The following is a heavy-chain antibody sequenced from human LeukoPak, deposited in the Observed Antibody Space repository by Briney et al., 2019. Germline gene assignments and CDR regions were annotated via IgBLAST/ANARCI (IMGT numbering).Heavy chain of an antibody. V-gene: IGHV1-18*01. CDR1: GYTFTSYG. J-gene: IGHJ5*02. Sequence: ASVKVSCKASGYTFTSYGISWVRQAPGQGLEWMGWISAYNGNTNYARKLQGRVTMTTDTSTSTAYMELRSLRSDDTAVYYCASNYDFWSGYPGWFDPWGQGTLVTVSS. CDR2: ISAYNGNT. CDR3: ASNYDFWSGYPGWFDP. D-gene: IGHD3-3*01.